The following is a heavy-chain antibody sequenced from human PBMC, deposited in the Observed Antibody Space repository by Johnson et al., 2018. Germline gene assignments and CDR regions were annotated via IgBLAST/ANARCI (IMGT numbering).Heavy chain of an antibody. CDR2: ISYDGSNK. D-gene: IGHD5-24*01. V-gene: IGHV3-30-3*01. J-gene: IGHJ3*02. Sequence: QVQLVQSGGGVVQPGRSLRLSCAASGFTFSSYAMHWVRQAPGKGLEWVAVISYDGSNKYYVDSVKGRFTISRDNSKNTLYLQMNSLRAENTAVYYCATLEMATRQREEDAFDIWGQGTMVTVSS. CDR3: ATLEMATRQREEDAFDI. CDR1: GFTFSSYA.